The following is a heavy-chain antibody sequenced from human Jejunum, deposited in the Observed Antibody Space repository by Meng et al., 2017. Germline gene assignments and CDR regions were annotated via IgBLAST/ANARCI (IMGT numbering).Heavy chain of an antibody. CDR2: ISHTGRI. D-gene: IGHD2/OR15-2a*01. V-gene: IGHV4-4*02. Sequence: QGELRQSGQGLGKPSGTLSLTCAVSGGSISNNNWWSWVRQPPGKGLEWIGEISHTGRINYNPSLKSRVTMSLDKSKNQFSLDLTSVTGADTAVYYCARDLLDPNIAATGWFDPWGQGTLVTVSS. CDR3: ARDLLDPNIAATGWFDP. CDR1: GGSISNNNW. J-gene: IGHJ5*02.